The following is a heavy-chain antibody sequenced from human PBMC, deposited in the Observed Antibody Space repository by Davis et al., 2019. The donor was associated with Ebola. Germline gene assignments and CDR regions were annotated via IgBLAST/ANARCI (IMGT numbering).Heavy chain of an antibody. J-gene: IGHJ4*02. CDR1: GYTFTSYG. CDR3: ARVLSSGYYYGVSDY. Sequence: ASVKVSCKAFGYTFTSYGISWVRQAPGQGLEWMGWISAYNGNTNYAQKLQGRVTMTTDTSTSTAYMELRSLRSDDTAVYYCARVLSSGYYYGVSDYWGQGTLVTVSS. CDR2: ISAYNGNT. V-gene: IGHV1-18*01. D-gene: IGHD3-22*01.